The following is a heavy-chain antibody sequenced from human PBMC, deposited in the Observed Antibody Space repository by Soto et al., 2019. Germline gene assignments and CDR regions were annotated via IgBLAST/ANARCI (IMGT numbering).Heavy chain of an antibody. V-gene: IGHV3-48*02. D-gene: IGHD6-6*01. Sequence: EAQLVESGGGLVQPGGSLGLSCAASGFTFSVYTMHWVRQSPGKGLEWISSITSSGTTISYADSVKGRFTISRDNAKSSLFLQMDTLRDEDTAVYYCARDGYSTSSDWPWFDPWGQGTLVTVSS. J-gene: IGHJ5*02. CDR2: ITSSGTTI. CDR1: GFTFSVYT. CDR3: ARDGYSTSSDWPWFDP.